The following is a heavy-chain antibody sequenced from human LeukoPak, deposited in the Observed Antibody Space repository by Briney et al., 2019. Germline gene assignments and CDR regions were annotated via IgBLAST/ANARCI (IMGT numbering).Heavy chain of an antibody. V-gene: IGHV3-23*01. J-gene: IGHJ4*02. CDR1: GFTFSSYA. Sequence: GGSLRLSCAASGFTFSSYAMSWVRQAPGKGLEWVSAISGSGGSTYYADSVKGRFTISRDNSKNTLYLQMNSLRAEDTAVYYCAKGGILLYSSSWCFDYWGQGTLVTVSS. CDR2: ISGSGGST. D-gene: IGHD6-13*01. CDR3: AKGGILLYSSSWCFDY.